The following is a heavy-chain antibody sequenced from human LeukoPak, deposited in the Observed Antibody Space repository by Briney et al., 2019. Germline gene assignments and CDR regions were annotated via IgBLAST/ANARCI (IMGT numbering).Heavy chain of an antibody. CDR3: TRDILGRNYYYYYYMDV. J-gene: IGHJ6*03. D-gene: IGHD3-16*01. V-gene: IGHV3-49*03. CDR2: IRSKAYGGTT. Sequence: GGSLRLSCTASGFTFGDYAMSWFRQAPGKGLEWVGFIRSKAYGGTTEYAASVKGRFTISRDDSKSIAYLQMNSLKTEDTAVYYCTRDILGRNYYYYYYMDVWGKGTTVTVSS. CDR1: GFTFGDYA.